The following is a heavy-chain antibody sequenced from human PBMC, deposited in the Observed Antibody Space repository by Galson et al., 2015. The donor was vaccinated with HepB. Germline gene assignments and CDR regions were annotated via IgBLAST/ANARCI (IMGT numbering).Heavy chain of an antibody. CDR2: INPNSGGT. CDR3: AREVIGIAAVGTDYYYGMDV. V-gene: IGHV1-2*04. CDR1: GYTFTGYY. J-gene: IGHJ6*02. Sequence: SVKVSCKASGYTFTGYYMHWVRQAPGQGLEWMGWINPNSGGTNYAQKFQGWVTMTRDTSISTVYMELSRLKSDDTAVYYCAREVIGIAAVGTDYYYGMDVWGQGTTVTVSS. D-gene: IGHD6-13*01.